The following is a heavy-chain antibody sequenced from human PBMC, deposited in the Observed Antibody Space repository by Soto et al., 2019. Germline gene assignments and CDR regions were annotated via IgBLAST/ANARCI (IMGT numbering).Heavy chain of an antibody. Sequence: GGSLRLSCAASGFTFSSYAMNWVRQAPGKGLEWVSGISGTAGYTYYADSAKGRFTISRDNSKNALYLEMNSLRGEDTAVYYCAKARQMGLVEGFDIWGQGTMVTVSS. V-gene: IGHV3-23*01. CDR2: ISGTAGYT. CDR3: AKARQMGLVEGFDI. D-gene: IGHD1-26*01. J-gene: IGHJ3*02. CDR1: GFTFSSYA.